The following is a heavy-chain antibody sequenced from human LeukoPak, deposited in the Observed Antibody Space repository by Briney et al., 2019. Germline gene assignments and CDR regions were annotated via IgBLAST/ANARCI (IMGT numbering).Heavy chain of an antibody. CDR3: ATVPGLHYRAFDH. J-gene: IGHJ4*02. V-gene: IGHV3-21*04. CDR2: ITATSLHI. CDR1: GVTFSGYS. Sequence: GGSLRLSCAASGVTFSGYSMNWVRQAPGKGLEWVSAITATSLHIYYADSVKGRFTISRDNSENTLYLQMNSLRAEDTAMYYCATVPGLHYRAFDHWGQGTLVTVSS. D-gene: IGHD2-21*02.